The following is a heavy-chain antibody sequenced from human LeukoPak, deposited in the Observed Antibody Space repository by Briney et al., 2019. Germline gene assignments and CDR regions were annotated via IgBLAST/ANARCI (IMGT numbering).Heavy chain of an antibody. D-gene: IGHD6-13*01. V-gene: IGHV3-48*04. Sequence: GGSLRLSCAASGFTFSSYSMNWVRQAPGKGLEWVSYISSSSSTIYYADSVKGRFTISRDNAKNSLYLQMNSLRAEDTGVYYCAGGGRIAAAGFFDYWGQGTLVTVSS. CDR1: GFTFSSYS. J-gene: IGHJ4*02. CDR3: AGGGRIAAAGFFDY. CDR2: ISSSSSTI.